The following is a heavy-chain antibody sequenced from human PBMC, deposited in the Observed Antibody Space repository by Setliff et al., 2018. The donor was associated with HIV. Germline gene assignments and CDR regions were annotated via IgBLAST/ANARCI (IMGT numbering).Heavy chain of an antibody. CDR2: IHFTGIT. CDR1: GGSINSHY. J-gene: IGHJ5*01. Sequence: SETLSLTCTVSGGSINSHYWSWIRQPPGKGLEYIGYIHFTGITNYNPSLQSRVTISIDTTKKQLFLRVRSVTAADTAVYYCARGGYSSKWYSWFDPWGQGTLVTVSS. D-gene: IGHD2-2*01. V-gene: IGHV4-59*11. CDR3: ARGGYSSKWYSWFDP.